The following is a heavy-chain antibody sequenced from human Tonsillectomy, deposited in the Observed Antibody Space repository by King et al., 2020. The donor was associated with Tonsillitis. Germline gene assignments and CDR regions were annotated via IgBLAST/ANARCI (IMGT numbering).Heavy chain of an antibody. CDR1: DYSISSDYY. J-gene: IGHJ4*02. CDR2: IYHSGGT. D-gene: IGHD3-3*01. CDR3: ARRDFAYDYFDY. Sequence: QLQESGPGLVKPSETLSLTCGVSDYSISSDYYWGWLRQPPGKGLEWIGNIYHSGGTYYNPSLMSRVTISVDTSKNQLSLKLSSVTAADTAVYYCARRDFAYDYFDYWGQGTLVTVSS. V-gene: IGHV4-38-2*01.